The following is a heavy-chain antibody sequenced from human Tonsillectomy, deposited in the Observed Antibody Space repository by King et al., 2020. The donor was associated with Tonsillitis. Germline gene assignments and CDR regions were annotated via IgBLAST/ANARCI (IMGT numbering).Heavy chain of an antibody. D-gene: IGHD5-18*01. V-gene: IGHV4-59*01. CDR1: GGSISSYY. J-gene: IGHJ4*02. Sequence: VQLQESGPGLVKPSETLSLTCTVSGGSISSYYWSWIRQPPGKGLEWIGYIYYSGSTNYNPSLKSRVTISVDTSKNQFSLKLTSVTAADTAMYYCAEGYSYGYGQSYFDYWGQGTLVTVSS. CDR3: AEGYSYGYGQSYFDY. CDR2: IYYSGST.